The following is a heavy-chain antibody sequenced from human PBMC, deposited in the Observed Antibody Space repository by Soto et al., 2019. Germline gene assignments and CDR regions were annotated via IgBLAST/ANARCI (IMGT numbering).Heavy chain of an antibody. V-gene: IGHV4-39*01. Sequence: QLQLQESGPGLVKPSETLSLTCTVSGGSISRNSYYWGWIRQPPGKGLEWIGSIYYSGSTYYNPSLKSRVTISVDTSKNQFSLKLSSVTAAGTAVYYCATLWFGESPYWGQGTLVTVSS. D-gene: IGHD3-10*01. CDR1: GGSISRNSYY. CDR2: IYYSGST. J-gene: IGHJ4*02. CDR3: ATLWFGESPY.